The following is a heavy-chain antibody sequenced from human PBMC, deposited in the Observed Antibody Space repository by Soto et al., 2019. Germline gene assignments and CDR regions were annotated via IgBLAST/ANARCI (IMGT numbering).Heavy chain of an antibody. D-gene: IGHD1-26*01. CDR1: GFTFSSYG. V-gene: IGHV3-30*18. CDR2: ISYDGSSK. Sequence: SGGSLRLSCAASGFTFSSYGMYWVRQAPGKGLEWVAVISYDGSSKYYADSLKGRLTISRDNSENTLYLQMNSLRAEDTAVYYRAKGSIVGATKAWFVPGGQGTLVTVSS. J-gene: IGHJ5*02. CDR3: AKGSIVGATKAWFVP.